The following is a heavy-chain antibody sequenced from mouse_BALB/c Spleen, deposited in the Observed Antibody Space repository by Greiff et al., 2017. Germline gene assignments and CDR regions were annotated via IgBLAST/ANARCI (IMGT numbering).Heavy chain of an antibody. V-gene: IGHV5-12-2*01. J-gene: IGHJ1*01. D-gene: IGHD1-1*01. CDR1: GFTFSSYT. CDR2: ISNGGGST. CDR3: ARQDYYGSSYWYFDV. Sequence: EVKVVESGGGLVQPGGSLKLSCAASGFTFSSYTMSWVRQTPEKRLEWVAYISNGGGSTYYPDTVKGRFTISRDNAKNTLYLQMSSLKSEDTAMYYCARQDYYGSSYWYFDVWGAGTTVTVSS.